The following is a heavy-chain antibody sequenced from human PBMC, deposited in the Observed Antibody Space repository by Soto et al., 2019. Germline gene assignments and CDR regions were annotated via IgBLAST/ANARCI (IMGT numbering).Heavy chain of an antibody. D-gene: IGHD3-3*01. CDR1: GFTFSSYA. V-gene: IGHV3-30-3*01. J-gene: IGHJ6*02. CDR2: ISYDGSNK. CDR3: ARETYFDCWSGPYYGMDV. Sequence: QVQLVESGGGVVQPGRSLRLSCAASGFTFSSYAMHWVRQAPGKGLEWVAVISYDGSNKYYADSVKGRFTISRDNSKSTLYLQMNSLRAEDTAVYYCARETYFDCWSGPYYGMDVWGPGTTVTVSS.